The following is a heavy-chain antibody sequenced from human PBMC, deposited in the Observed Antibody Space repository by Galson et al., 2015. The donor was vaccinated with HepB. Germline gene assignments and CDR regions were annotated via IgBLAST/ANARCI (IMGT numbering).Heavy chain of an antibody. CDR1: GYTFTSYA. CDR2: INAGNGNT. CDR3: ARDPYYDFWSGYSYGMDV. J-gene: IGHJ6*02. D-gene: IGHD3-3*01. Sequence: SVKVSCKASGYTFTSYAMHWVRQAPGQRLEWMGWINAGNGNTKYSQKFQGRVTITRDTSASTAYMELSSLRSEDTAVYYCARDPYYDFWSGYSYGMDVWGQGTTVTVSS. V-gene: IGHV1-3*01.